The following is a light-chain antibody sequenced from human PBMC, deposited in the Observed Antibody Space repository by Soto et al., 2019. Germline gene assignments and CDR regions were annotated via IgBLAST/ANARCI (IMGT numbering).Light chain of an antibody. CDR2: RNS. CDR3: AAWDDSLSSRV. CDR1: SSNIGNNH. V-gene: IGLV1-47*01. J-gene: IGLJ3*02. Sequence: QSVLTQPPSASGTPGQRVTISCSGSSSNIGNNHVYWYQQLPGTAPKLLIYRNSQRPSGVPDRFSGSKSGTSASLAISGLRSEDEADYYCAAWDDSLSSRVFGGGTELTVL.